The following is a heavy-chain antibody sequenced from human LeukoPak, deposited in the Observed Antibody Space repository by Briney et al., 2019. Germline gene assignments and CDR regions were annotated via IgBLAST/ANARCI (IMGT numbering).Heavy chain of an antibody. D-gene: IGHD1-26*01. CDR2: ISGSGGST. J-gene: IGHJ4*02. CDR3: ANSLYSGSYSPCN. V-gene: IGHV3-23*01. CDR1: GFTFSSYA. Sequence: GGSLRLSCAASGFTFSSYAMSWVRQAPGKGLEWASAISGSGGSTYYADSVKGRFTISRDNSKNTLYLPMNSLRAEDTAVYYCANSLYSGSYSPCNWGQGTLVTVSS.